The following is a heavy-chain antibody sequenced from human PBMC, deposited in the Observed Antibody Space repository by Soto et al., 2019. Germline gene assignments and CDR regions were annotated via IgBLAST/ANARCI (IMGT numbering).Heavy chain of an antibody. Sequence: KPGGSLRLSCAASGFTFSNAWMSWVRQAPGKGLEWVGRIKSKTDGGTTDYAAPVKGRFTISRDDSKNTLYLQMNSLKTEDTAVYYCTTSPTYYDFWSGLGVGWGLDYWGQGTLVTVSS. V-gene: IGHV3-15*01. J-gene: IGHJ4*02. CDR3: TTSPTYYDFWSGLGVGWGLDY. CDR2: IKSKTDGGTT. D-gene: IGHD3-3*01. CDR1: GFTFSNAW.